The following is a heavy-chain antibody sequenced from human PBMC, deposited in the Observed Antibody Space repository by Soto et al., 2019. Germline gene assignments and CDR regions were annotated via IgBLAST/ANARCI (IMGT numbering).Heavy chain of an antibody. CDR2: ISRDGSNK. Sequence: LRLSFAASGFTFSRYAIHWVRQAPGKGLEWVAVISRDGSNKYYVDSVKGRFTISRDNSKNTLYLQMNSLRDEDTAVYYCARSRNSAVADSFDFWGQGTLVTVSS. CDR1: GFTFSRYA. CDR3: ARSRNSAVADSFDF. J-gene: IGHJ4*02. V-gene: IGHV3-30*04. D-gene: IGHD3-10*01.